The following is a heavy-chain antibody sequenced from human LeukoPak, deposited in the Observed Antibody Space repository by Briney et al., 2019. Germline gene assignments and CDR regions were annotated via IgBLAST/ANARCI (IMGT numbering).Heavy chain of an antibody. CDR1: GFTFSDYS. CDR3: AKDGALLDD. V-gene: IGHV3-48*01. J-gene: IGHJ4*02. CDR2: ISSSSSTI. D-gene: IGHD1-26*01. Sequence: GGSLRLSCAASGFTFSDYSMIWVRQAPGKGLEWVSYISSSSSTIYYADSVKGRFTISRDNSKNTLYLQMNSLRAEDTAVYYCAKDGALLDDWGQGTLVTVSS.